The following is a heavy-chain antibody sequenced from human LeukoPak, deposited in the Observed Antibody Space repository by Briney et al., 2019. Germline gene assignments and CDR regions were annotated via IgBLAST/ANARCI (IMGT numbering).Heavy chain of an antibody. J-gene: IGHJ4*02. CDR1: GFNFADYA. D-gene: IGHD2-8*02. Sequence: PGGSLRLSCATSGFNFADYAMSWFRHNPGKGLEWVGFIRRKSSGGATGYAASVRGRFTISRDDSKSIAYLQMDSLKTEDTAVFYCTRGHCTGGVCHSPDFFDYWGQGTLVTVSS. V-gene: IGHV3-49*03. CDR2: IRRKSSGGAT. CDR3: TRGHCTGGVCHSPDFFDY.